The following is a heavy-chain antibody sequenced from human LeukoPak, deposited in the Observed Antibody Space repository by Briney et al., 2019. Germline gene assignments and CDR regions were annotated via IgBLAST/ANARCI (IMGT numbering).Heavy chain of an antibody. CDR3: TRWGAGGLTLDY. J-gene: IGHJ4*02. CDR1: GFSFSFYG. CDR2: IWNDGSQK. Sequence: GGSLRLSCATSGFSFSFYGMQWVRQAPGKGLEWVAVIWNDGSQKYYGDSVKGRFTISKDNSRKTVNLQTDSLRAEDTAIYYCTRWGAGGLTLDYWGQGVLVTVSS. D-gene: IGHD3-16*01. V-gene: IGHV3-33*01.